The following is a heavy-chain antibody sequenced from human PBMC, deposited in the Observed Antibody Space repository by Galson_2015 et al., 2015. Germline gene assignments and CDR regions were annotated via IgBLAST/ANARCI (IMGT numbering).Heavy chain of an antibody. D-gene: IGHD3-3*01. CDR1: GYTFTNYG. Sequence: ASGYTFTNYGITWVRQAPGQGLEWMGWISAYNGDTTYAQKVQGRVTLTTDTSTTTAYMELRSLRSDDTAVYYCARGGVVPPDYWGQGTLVTASS. V-gene: IGHV1-18*04. J-gene: IGHJ4*02. CDR3: ARGGVVPPDY. CDR2: ISAYNGDT.